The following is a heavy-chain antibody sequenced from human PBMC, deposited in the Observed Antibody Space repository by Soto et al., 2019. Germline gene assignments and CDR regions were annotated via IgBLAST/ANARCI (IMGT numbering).Heavy chain of an antibody. CDR1: GYTFTNYG. CDR3: ARRARDGYNGVGDY. CDR2: ISAYNGNT. V-gene: IGHV1-18*01. J-gene: IGHJ4*02. D-gene: IGHD5-12*01. Sequence: QAQLVQSGAEVKKPGASVKVSCKASGYTFTNYGISWVRQAPGQGLECMGWISAYNGNTNYAQKFQGRVTMTTDTFTTTTCLELRSLRSDDTAVYYCARRARDGYNGVGDYWGQGTLVTVSS.